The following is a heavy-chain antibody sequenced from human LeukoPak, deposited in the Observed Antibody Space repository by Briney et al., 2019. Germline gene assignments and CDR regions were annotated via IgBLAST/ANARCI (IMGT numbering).Heavy chain of an antibody. CDR1: GFTFRSYA. J-gene: IGHJ4*02. V-gene: IGHV3-30-3*01. CDR3: ARGVRYLDY. D-gene: IGHD3-10*01. Sequence: GGSLRLSCAASGFTFRSYAMHWVRQAPGKGLEWVAVISYDGSNKYYADSVKGRFTISRDNSKNTLYLQMNSLRAEDTAVYYCARGVRYLDYWGQGTLVTVSS. CDR2: ISYDGSNK.